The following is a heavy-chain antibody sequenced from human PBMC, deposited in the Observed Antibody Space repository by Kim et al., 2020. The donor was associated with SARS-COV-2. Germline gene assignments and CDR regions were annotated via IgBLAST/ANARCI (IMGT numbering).Heavy chain of an antibody. Sequence: GGSLRLSCAASGFTFDDYAMHWVRQAPGKGLEWVSGISWNSGSIGYADSVKGRFTISRDNAKNSLYLQMNSLRAEDTALYYCARGEARWYFDLWGRGTLVTVSS. CDR2: ISWNSGSI. D-gene: IGHD3-10*01. V-gene: IGHV3-9*01. CDR1: GFTFDDYA. CDR3: ARGEARWYFDL. J-gene: IGHJ2*01.